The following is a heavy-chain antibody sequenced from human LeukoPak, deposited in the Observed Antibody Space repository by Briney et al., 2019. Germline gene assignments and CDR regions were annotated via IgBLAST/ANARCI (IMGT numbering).Heavy chain of an antibody. D-gene: IGHD1-26*01. J-gene: IGHJ6*03. CDR3: AKDSKIVGPTFRSYHYMDV. CDR1: GFTFDDYG. CDR2: LTWNGGST. Sequence: PGGSLRLSCAASGFTFDDYGMRWVRHAPGKGLEWVSGLTWNGGSTGYADSVKGRFTISRDNSKNTLYLQMNSLRVEDTAVYYCAKDSKIVGPTFRSYHYMDVWGKGTTVTVSS. V-gene: IGHV3-20*04.